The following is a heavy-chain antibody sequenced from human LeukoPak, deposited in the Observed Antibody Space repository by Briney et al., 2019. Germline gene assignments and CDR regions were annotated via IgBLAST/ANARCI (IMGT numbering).Heavy chain of an antibody. CDR1: GFTFSSYA. Sequence: GGSLRLSCAASGFTFSSYAMHWVRQAPGKGLEWVAVISYDGSNKYYADFVKGRFTISRDNSKNTLYLQMNSLRAEDTAVYYCANLVVVAAIDIWGQGTMVTVSS. D-gene: IGHD2-15*01. CDR3: ANLVVVAAIDI. J-gene: IGHJ3*02. V-gene: IGHV3-30*04. CDR2: ISYDGSNK.